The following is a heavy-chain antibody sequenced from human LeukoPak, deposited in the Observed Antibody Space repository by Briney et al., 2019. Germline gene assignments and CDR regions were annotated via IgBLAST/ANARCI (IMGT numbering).Heavy chain of an antibody. CDR2: IYYSGST. J-gene: IGHJ5*02. CDR1: GGSISSSSYY. D-gene: IGHD3-16*01. Sequence: SETLSLTCTVSGGSISSSSYYWSWIRQPPGKGLEWIGYIYYSGSTNYNPSLKSRVTISVDTSKNQFSLKLSSVTAADTAVYYCARERGGPYDYIWGSYYNWFDPWGQGTLVTVSS. V-gene: IGHV4-61*01. CDR3: ARERGGPYDYIWGSYYNWFDP.